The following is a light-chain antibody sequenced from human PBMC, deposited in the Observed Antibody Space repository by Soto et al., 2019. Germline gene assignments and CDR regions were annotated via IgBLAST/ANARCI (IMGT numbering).Light chain of an antibody. CDR3: QVYGSSSKT. CDR2: SVS. V-gene: IGKV3-20*01. Sequence: EIVLTQSPDTLSLSPGERATLSCRASQTVTSGYLAWYQQKPGQAPRLLMYSVSTGATGIPDRFSGSGCGTDFTLTISRLEPEDFAVYFCQVYGSSSKTFGQGTRVEFK. CDR1: QTVTSGY. J-gene: IGKJ1*01.